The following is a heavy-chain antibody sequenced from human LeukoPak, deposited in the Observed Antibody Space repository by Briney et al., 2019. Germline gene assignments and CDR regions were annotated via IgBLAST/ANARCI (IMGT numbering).Heavy chain of an antibody. CDR3: AREGREWASYYFDY. Sequence: ASVKVSCKASGYTFTTYTISWVRQAPGQGLEWMGWVSAYNGNTNYAQKLQGRVTMTTDTSTSIAYMELRSLRSDDTAVYYCAREGREWASYYFDYWGQGTLVTISS. D-gene: IGHD3-3*01. J-gene: IGHJ4*02. V-gene: IGHV1-18*01. CDR1: GYTFTTYT. CDR2: VSAYNGNT.